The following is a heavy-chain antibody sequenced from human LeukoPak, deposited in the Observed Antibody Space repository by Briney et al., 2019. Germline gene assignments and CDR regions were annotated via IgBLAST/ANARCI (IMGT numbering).Heavy chain of an antibody. V-gene: IGHV4-38-2*01. CDR1: GYSISSGYY. D-gene: IGHD2-15*01. J-gene: IGHJ3*02. CDR2: IYYSGST. Sequence: SETLSLTCAVSGYSISSGYYWGWIRQPPGKGLEWIGYIYYSGSTYYNPSLKSRVTISVDTSKNQFSLKLSSVTAADTALYYCARAVVTATHDAFDIWGQGTMVTVSS. CDR3: ARAVVTATHDAFDI.